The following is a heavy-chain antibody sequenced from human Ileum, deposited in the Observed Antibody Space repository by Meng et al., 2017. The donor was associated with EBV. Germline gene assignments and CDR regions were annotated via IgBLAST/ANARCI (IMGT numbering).Heavy chain of an antibody. V-gene: IGHV4-34*01. Sequence: QGSSGMLTTPETLALTCSALGGSLLGYYCSWIRQPPVKRLEWIGEIKHSGSTNYNPSLKSRDTISVDTSKNQFSLKLSSVTAADTAVYYCARGHDYGDYASDYWGQGTLVTVSS. CDR2: IKHSGST. J-gene: IGHJ4*02. CDR1: GGSLLGYY. CDR3: ARGHDYGDYASDY. D-gene: IGHD4-17*01.